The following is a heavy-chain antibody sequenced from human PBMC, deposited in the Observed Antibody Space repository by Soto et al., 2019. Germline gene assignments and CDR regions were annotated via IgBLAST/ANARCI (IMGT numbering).Heavy chain of an antibody. D-gene: IGHD3-16*01. CDR2: IYYSGST. CDR1: GGSVSSGSYY. CDR3: ARDGGGGDYWY. Sequence: QVQLQESGPGLVKPSETLSLTCTVSGGSVSSGSYYRSWIRQPPGKGLEWLGYIYYSGSTNYNPRLEGRVTISVDTSKNQFSLKLSSVTAADTAVYYCARDGGGGDYWYWGQGTLVTVSS. V-gene: IGHV4-61*01. J-gene: IGHJ4*02.